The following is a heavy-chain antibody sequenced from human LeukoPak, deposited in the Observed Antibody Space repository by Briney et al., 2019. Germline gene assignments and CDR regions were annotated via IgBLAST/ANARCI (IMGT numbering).Heavy chain of an antibody. D-gene: IGHD3-3*01. CDR1: GYTFTSYG. V-gene: IGHV1-18*01. J-gene: IGHJ4*02. CDR3: ARDRSYDFWSGYYPFDY. CDR2: ISAYNGNT. Sequence: ASVKASCKASGYTFTSYGISWVRQAPGQGLEWMGWISAYNGNTNYAQKLQGRVTMTTDTSTSTAYMELRSLRSDDTAVYYCARDRSYDFWSGYYPFDYWGQGTLVTVSS.